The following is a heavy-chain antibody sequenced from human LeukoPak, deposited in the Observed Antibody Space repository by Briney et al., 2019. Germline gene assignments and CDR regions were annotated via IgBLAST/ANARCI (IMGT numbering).Heavy chain of an antibody. CDR3: AHGLVWFGGSDALDI. J-gene: IGHJ3*02. D-gene: IGHD3-10*01. V-gene: IGHV2-5*02. CDR2: LYWDDDT. CDR1: GSSLSTSAGG. Sequence: SGPTLAKPTQPLTLTCTFSGSSLSTSAGGVGWIRHPPVKALEWLALLYWDDDTRYNPSLKSRLTVTKDTPKNQVLLTMTNMDPVDTATYYCAHGLVWFGGSDALDIWGQGTMVTVSS.